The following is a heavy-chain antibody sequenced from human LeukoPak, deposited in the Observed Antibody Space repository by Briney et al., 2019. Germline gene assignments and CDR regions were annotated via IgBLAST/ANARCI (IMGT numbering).Heavy chain of an antibody. V-gene: IGHV4-39*01. D-gene: IGHD3-10*01. Sequence: PGGSLRLSCAASEFAFSTYNVNWIRQPPGKGLEWIGSIYDSGSTYYNPSLKSRVTISVDTSKNQFSLKLNSVTAADTAVYYCARHYGPWGQGTLVTVSS. CDR2: IYDSGST. CDR3: ARHYGP. J-gene: IGHJ5*02. CDR1: EFAFSTYN.